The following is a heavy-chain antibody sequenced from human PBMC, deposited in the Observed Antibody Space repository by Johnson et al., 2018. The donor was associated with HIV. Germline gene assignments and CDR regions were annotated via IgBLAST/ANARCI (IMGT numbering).Heavy chain of an antibody. J-gene: IGHJ3*02. V-gene: IGHV3-30-3*01. CDR1: GFTFSDYY. D-gene: IGHD2-8*01. CDR3: ARDYCTNAVCRLSDAFDI. Sequence: QVQLVESGGGVVQPGGSLRLSCAVSGFTFSDYYMSWIRQAPGKGLEWVAVISYDGSNKYYADSVKGRFTISRDNAKNSLYLQMNSLRADDTAVYYCARDYCTNAVCRLSDAFDIWGQGTMVSVSS. CDR2: ISYDGSNK.